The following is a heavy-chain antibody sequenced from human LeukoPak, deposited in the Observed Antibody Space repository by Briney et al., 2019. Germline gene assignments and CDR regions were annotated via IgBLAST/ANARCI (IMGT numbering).Heavy chain of an antibody. V-gene: IGHV3-15*01. Sequence: GGSLRLSCAASGFSLSNAWMSWVRQAPGKVLEWVGRIKSKTDGGTTESAAPVKGRFTISRDDSENTLYLQGNSLKTEDTAVYYCATLTYGRFDPWGQGTLVTVSS. CDR3: ATLTYGRFDP. J-gene: IGHJ5*02. CDR2: IKSKTDGGTT. D-gene: IGHD3-10*01. CDR1: GFSLSNAW.